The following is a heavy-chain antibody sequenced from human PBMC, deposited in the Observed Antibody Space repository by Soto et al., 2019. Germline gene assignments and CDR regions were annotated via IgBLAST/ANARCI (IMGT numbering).Heavy chain of an antibody. D-gene: IGHD5-12*01. CDR1: GGSISSSSYY. CDR2: IYYSGST. V-gene: IGHV4-39*01. Sequence: SETLSLTCTVSGGSISSSSYYWGWIRQPPGKGLEWIGSIYYSGSTYYNPSLKSRVTISVDTSKNQFSLKLSSVTAADTAVYYCARSRRSGVWWLPDYWGQGTLVTVSS. CDR3: ARSRRSGVWWLPDY. J-gene: IGHJ4*02.